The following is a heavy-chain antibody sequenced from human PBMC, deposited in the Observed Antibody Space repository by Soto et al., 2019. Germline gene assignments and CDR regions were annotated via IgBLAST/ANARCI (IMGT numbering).Heavy chain of an antibody. V-gene: IGHV1-69*06. J-gene: IGHJ6*02. CDR3: ARFDCSSTSCNTRGYYYYYGIDV. Sequence: ASVKVSCKASGGTFSSYAISWVRQAPGQGLEWMGGIIPIFGTANYAQKFQGRVTITADKSTSTAYMELSSLRSEDTAVYYCARFDCSSTSCNTRGYYYYYGIDVWGQVTTVTVSS. CDR1: GGTFSSYA. D-gene: IGHD2-2*02. CDR2: IIPIFGTA.